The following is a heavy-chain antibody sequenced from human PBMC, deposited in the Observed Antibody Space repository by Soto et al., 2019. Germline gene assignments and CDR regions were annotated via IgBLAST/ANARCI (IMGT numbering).Heavy chain of an antibody. CDR1: GGSISSSSYY. CDR2: IYYSGST. J-gene: IGHJ6*02. D-gene: IGHD4-4*01. V-gene: IGHV4-39*01. Sequence: SETLSLTCTVSGGSISSSSYYWGWIRQPPGKGLEWIGSIYYSGSTYYNPSLKSRVTISVDTSKNQFSLKLSSVTAADTAVYYCARGSYSNYGDNYYYGMDVWGQGTTVTVSS. CDR3: ARGSYSNYGDNYYYGMDV.